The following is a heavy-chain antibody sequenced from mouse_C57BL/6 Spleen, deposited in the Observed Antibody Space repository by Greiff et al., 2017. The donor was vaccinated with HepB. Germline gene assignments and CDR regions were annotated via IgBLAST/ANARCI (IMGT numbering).Heavy chain of an antibody. CDR2: ISDGGSYT. Sequence: EVHLVESGGGLVKPGGSLKLSCAASGFTFSSYAMSWVRQTPEKRLEWVATISDGGSYTYYPDNVKGRFTISRDNTKNNLYLQMSHLKSEDTAMYYCARGGITTVDYWGQGTTLTVSS. V-gene: IGHV5-4*01. CDR1: GFTFSSYA. J-gene: IGHJ2*01. D-gene: IGHD1-1*01. CDR3: ARGGITTVDY.